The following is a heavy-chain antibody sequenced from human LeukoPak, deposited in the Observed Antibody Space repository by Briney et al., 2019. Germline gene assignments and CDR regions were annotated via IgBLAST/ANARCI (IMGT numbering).Heavy chain of an antibody. V-gene: IGHV1-69*04. CDR2: IIPILGIA. J-gene: IGHJ4*02. CDR3: ARAGLDSSGQHPHDY. D-gene: IGHD3-22*01. Sequence: GASVKVSCKASGGTFSSYAISWVRQAPGQGLEWMGRIIPILGIANYAQKFQGRVTITADKSTSTAYMELSSLRTEDTAVYYCARAGLDSSGQHPHDYWGQGTLVTVSS. CDR1: GGTFSSYA.